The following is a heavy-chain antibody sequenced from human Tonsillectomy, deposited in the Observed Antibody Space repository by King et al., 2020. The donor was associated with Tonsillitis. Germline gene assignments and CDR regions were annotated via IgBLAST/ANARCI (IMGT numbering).Heavy chain of an antibody. CDR1: GFTFSSYS. Sequence: VQLVESGGGLVKPGGSLRLSCAASGFTFSSYSMNWVRQAPEKGLEWVSSISSSSSYIYYADSVNGRFTISRDNANNSLYLQMNSLRAEDTAVYYCARDQQLIRWGQGTLVTVSS. V-gene: IGHV3-21*01. J-gene: IGHJ4*02. CDR2: ISSSSSYI. D-gene: IGHD6-13*01. CDR3: ARDQQLIR.